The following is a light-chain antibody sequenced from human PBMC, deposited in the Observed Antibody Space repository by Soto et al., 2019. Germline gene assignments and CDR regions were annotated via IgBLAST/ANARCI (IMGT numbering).Light chain of an antibody. J-gene: IGKJ1*01. CDR1: QSVSNNY. V-gene: IGKV3-20*01. CDR2: GAS. CDR3: QQYGSSGT. Sequence: EMLLTKSPGSLSLSPGERATLSCRASQSVSNNYLAWYQQKPGQAPRLLIYGASNRATGIPDRFSGSGSGTDFTLTISRLETEDFAVYYCQQYGSSGTFGQGTKVDIK.